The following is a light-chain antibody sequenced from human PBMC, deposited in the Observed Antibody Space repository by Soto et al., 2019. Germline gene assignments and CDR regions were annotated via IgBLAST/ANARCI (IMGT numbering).Light chain of an antibody. CDR1: RSLLYRSNNKNY. V-gene: IGKV4-1*01. CDR3: QQYYNPPWS. Sequence: DIVMTQSPGSLAVSLGERATISCRSSRSLLYRSNNKNYLAWYQQRPGQPPRLLIYWASARESGVPVRFSGSGSGTDFTLTINSLQPEDVAVYYCQQYYNPPWSFGPGTKVQI. J-gene: IGKJ1*01. CDR2: WAS.